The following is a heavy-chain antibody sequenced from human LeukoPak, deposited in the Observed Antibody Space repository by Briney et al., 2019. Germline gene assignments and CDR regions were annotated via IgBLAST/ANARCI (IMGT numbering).Heavy chain of an antibody. CDR1: GFTISSYW. V-gene: IGHV3-7*03. Sequence: GGSLRLSCAASGFTISSYWMSWVRQAPGKGLEWVANIKQDGSEKYYVDSVKGRFTISRDNAKNSLYLQMNSLRAEDTAVYYCARRVTTDYWGQGTLVTVSS. CDR2: IKQDGSEK. D-gene: IGHD4-17*01. J-gene: IGHJ4*02. CDR3: ARRVTTDY.